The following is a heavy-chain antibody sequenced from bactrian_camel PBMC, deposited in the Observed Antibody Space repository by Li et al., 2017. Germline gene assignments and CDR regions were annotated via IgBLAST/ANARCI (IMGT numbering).Heavy chain of an antibody. Sequence: VQLVESGGGSVQAGGSLRLSCVVSEYSSCTAWFRAAPGKEREEREGVAGMSSGGGTKYADSVKGRFTISKDNAKNTLYLQMNSLKPEDTAMYYCVAAPPWEIGYCPGYKYRGQGTQVTVS. CDR1: EYSSC. V-gene: IGHV3S53*01. J-gene: IGHJ4*01. CDR2: MSSGGGT. CDR3: VAAPPWEIGYCPGYKY. D-gene: IGHD2*01.